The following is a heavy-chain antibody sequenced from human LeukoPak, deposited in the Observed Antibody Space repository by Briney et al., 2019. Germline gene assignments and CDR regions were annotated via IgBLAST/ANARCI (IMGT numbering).Heavy chain of an antibody. CDR1: GFTLSSYS. CDR3: ARDAFNGRPYLGYYFDY. D-gene: IGHD2-8*01. Sequence: GGSLRLSCTASGFTLSSYSMNWVRQAPGKGLEWVSHISCANIFYSDSVQGRFTISRDNAKNSLYLQMNSLRDDDTAVYYCARDAFNGRPYLGYYFDYWGQGDLVTVSS. J-gene: IGHJ4*02. CDR2: ISCANI. V-gene: IGHV3-48*02.